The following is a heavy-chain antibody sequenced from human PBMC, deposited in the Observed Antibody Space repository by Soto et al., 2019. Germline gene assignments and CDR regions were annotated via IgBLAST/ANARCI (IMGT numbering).Heavy chain of an antibody. CDR2: KYYSGAT. V-gene: IGHV4-30-4*01. J-gene: IGHJ6*02. Sequence: LSLTCTVSGGSIKSDYYWAWVRQPPGGGLQWMGYKYYSGATDSDPSLEARVSFSVDTSKNQFFLNLTSVTVADTAVYYCARGRPNYFYYGLDVWGPGIPVTVSS. CDR3: ARGRPNYFYYGLDV. CDR1: GGSIKSDYY.